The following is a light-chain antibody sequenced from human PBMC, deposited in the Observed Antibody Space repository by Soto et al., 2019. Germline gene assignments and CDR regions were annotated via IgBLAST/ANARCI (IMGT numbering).Light chain of an antibody. CDR1: QSISSW. Sequence: DIQITQSPTTLSASVGDRVTITCRASQSISSWLAWYQQKPGNAPKILIYDASSLESGVPSRFSGSGSGTEFTLTISSLKPDDFATYYCQHYNSYWTFGQGTKVDIK. CDR2: DAS. V-gene: IGKV1-5*01. J-gene: IGKJ1*01. CDR3: QHYNSYWT.